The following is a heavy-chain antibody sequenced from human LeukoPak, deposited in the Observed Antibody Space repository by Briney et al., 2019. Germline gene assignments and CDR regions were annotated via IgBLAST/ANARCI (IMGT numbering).Heavy chain of an antibody. CDR2: IKSKTDGGTT. V-gene: IGHV3-15*01. CDR1: GFTFSNAW. J-gene: IGHJ4*02. D-gene: IGHD6-13*01. Sequence: GGSLRLSCAASGFTFSNAWMSWFRQAPGKGLEWVGRIKSKTDGGTTDYAAPVKGRFTISRDDSKNTLYLQMNSLKTEDTAVYYCTTDSSSWPFDCWGQGTLVTVSS. CDR3: TTDSSSWPFDC.